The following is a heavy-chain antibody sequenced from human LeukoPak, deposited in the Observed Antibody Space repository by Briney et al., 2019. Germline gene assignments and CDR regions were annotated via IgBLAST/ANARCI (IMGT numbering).Heavy chain of an antibody. CDR3: ATDLYDTGPTFDY. CDR2: FDPEDGET. V-gene: IGHV1-24*01. J-gene: IGHJ4*02. Sequence: GASVTVSCKVSGYTLTELSMHWVRQAPGKGLEWMGGFDPEDGETIYAQKFQGRVTMTEDTSTDTAYMELSSLRSEDTAVYYCATDLYDTGPTFDYWGQGTLVTVSS. D-gene: IGHD5/OR15-5a*01. CDR1: GYTLTELS.